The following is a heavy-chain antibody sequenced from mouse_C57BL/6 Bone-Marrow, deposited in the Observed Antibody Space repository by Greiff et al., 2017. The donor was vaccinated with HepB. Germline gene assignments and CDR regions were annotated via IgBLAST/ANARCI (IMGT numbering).Heavy chain of an antibody. Sequence: VQLQQSGPELVKPGASVKISCKASGYTFTDYYINWVKQRPGQGLEWIGWNFPRSGSTYYNEKFRDKVIFTVDKASSTAYMSLSSLTSEDFAVYFCARGPNSYYAMDYWGQGTSVTVSS. CDR1: GYTFTDYY. CDR3: ARGPNSYYAMDY. J-gene: IGHJ4*01. D-gene: IGHD3-1*01. CDR2: NFPRSGST. V-gene: IGHV1-75*01.